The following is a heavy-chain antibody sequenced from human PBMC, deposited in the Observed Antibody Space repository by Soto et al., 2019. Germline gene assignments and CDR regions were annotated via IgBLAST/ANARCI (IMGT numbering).Heavy chain of an antibody. J-gene: IGHJ4*02. CDR2: ILVGGGQT. Sequence: GASVKVSCKASGATFTSSTVNWVRQARGQPPEWIGWILVGGGQTNYAQRFQGRVAITRDMSTYTAYLELNSLRSGDTAVYYCAAISSGYYRVFDYWGQGTLVTVSS. D-gene: IGHD3-22*01. V-gene: IGHV1-58*01. CDR1: GATFTSST. CDR3: AAISSGYYRVFDY.